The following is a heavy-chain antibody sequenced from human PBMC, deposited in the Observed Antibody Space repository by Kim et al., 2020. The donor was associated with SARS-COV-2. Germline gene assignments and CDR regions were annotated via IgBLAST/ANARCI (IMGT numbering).Heavy chain of an antibody. V-gene: IGHV4-39*01. Sequence: SETLSLTCTVSGGSISSSSYYWGWIRQPPGKGLEWIGSIYYSWSTYYNPSLKSRVTISVDTSKNQFFLKLSSVTAADTAVYYCARLYSPSSWLDYWGQGTLVTVSS. CDR3: ARLYSPSSWLDY. D-gene: IGHD6-13*01. CDR2: IYYSWST. CDR1: GGSISSSSYY. J-gene: IGHJ4*02.